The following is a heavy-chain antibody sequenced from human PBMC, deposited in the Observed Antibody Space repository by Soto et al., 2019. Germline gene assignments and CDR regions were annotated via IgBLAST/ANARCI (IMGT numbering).Heavy chain of an antibody. V-gene: IGHV4-34*01. Sequence: LSLTCAVYGESFSGYYWSWIRQPPGKGLEWIGEINHSGSTNCNPSLKSRVTISVDTSKNQFSLKLSSVTAADTAVYYCARGGPAPIIAWPFDYSCQGLLGSLS. CDR1: GESFSGYY. CDR3: ARGGPAPIIAWPFDY. J-gene: IGHJ4*02. CDR2: INHSGST. D-gene: IGHD2-2*01.